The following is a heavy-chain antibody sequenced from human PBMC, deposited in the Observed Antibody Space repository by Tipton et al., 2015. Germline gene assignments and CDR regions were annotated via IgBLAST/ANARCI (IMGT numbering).Heavy chain of an antibody. J-gene: IGHJ4*02. V-gene: IGHV4-61*05. D-gene: IGHD3-9*01. CDR3: ACQDYDSLTRDYQTVDY. Sequence: TLSLTCTVSGGSVSTSNYYWGWIRQSPGKGLEWIGYISYSGSTHYNPSLKRRVTISLDTSKNQFSLKLNSVTAADTAVYYCACQDYDSLTRDYQTVDYWGQGTLVTVSS. CDR2: ISYSGST. CDR1: GGSVSTSNYY.